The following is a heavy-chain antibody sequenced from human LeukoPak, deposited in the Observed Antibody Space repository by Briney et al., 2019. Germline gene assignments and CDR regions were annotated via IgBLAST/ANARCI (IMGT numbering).Heavy chain of an antibody. V-gene: IGHV4-59*01. Sequence: PSETLSLTCTVSGGSISSYYWSWIRQPPGKGLEWIGYIYYSGSTNYNPSLKSRVTISVDTSKNQFSLKLSSVTAADTAVYYCARDTVDSSGFEYFQHWGQGTLVTVSS. J-gene: IGHJ1*01. D-gene: IGHD3-22*01. CDR1: GGSISSYY. CDR3: ARDTVDSSGFEYFQH. CDR2: IYYSGST.